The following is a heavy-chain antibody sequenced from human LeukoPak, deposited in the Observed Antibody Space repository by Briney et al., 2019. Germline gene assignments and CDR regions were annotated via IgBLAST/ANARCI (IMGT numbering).Heavy chain of an antibody. CDR3: TTYGDYEGLIDY. V-gene: IGHV3-15*01. D-gene: IGHD4-17*01. Sequence: PGGSLRLSCAASGFTFSNVWMSWVRQAPGKGLEWVGRIKSKTDGGTTDYAAPVKGRFTISRDDSKNTLYLQMNSLKTEDTAVYYCTTYGDYEGLIDYWGQGTLVTVFS. CDR2: IKSKTDGGTT. CDR1: GFTFSNVW. J-gene: IGHJ4*02.